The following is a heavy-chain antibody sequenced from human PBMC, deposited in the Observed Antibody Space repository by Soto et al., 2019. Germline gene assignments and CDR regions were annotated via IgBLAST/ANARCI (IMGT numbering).Heavy chain of an antibody. V-gene: IGHV3-23*01. J-gene: IGHJ4*02. D-gene: IGHD6-13*01. CDR2: ISASGDST. CDR1: GFTFSSYA. Sequence: GGSLRLSCAASGFTFSSYAMSWVRQAPGKGLEWVSSISASGDSTHNADSVKGRFAISRDNSKNTLDLQLNSLTADDTAVYYCAKGGLYNSSWYEGYLGQGTLVTVSS. CDR3: AKGGLYNSSWYEGY.